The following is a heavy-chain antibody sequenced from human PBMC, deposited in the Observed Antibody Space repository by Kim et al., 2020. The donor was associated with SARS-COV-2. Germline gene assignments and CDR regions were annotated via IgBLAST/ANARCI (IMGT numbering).Heavy chain of an antibody. CDR2: GSTH. J-gene: IGHJ3*02. Sequence: GSTHYYAPSVKGRFTTPRDNSKNPLSLHMNSLRAEDTAVSYCARLLDAFAIWGKGTMVTVSS. V-gene: IGHV3-30-3*01. CDR3: ARLLDAFAI.